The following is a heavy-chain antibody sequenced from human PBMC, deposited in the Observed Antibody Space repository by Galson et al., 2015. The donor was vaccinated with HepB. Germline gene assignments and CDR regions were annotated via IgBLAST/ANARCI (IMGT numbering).Heavy chain of an antibody. D-gene: IGHD3-16*02. Sequence: QSGAEVKKPGESLRISCKASGYTFTSYGISWVRQAPGQGLEWMGWISAYNGNTNYAQKLQGRVTMTTDTSTSTAYMELRSLRSDDTAVYYCARDGSLRSEAYFDYWGQGTLVTVSS. CDR1: GYTFTSYG. CDR2: ISAYNGNT. V-gene: IGHV1-18*01. CDR3: ARDGSLRSEAYFDY. J-gene: IGHJ4*02.